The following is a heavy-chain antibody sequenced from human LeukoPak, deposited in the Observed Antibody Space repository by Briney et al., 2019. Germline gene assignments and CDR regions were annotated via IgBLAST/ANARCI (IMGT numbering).Heavy chain of an antibody. D-gene: IGHD3-22*01. Sequence: ASVKISCKVSGYTFTDYYMHWVQQAPGKGLEWMGLVDPEDGETIYAEKFQGRVTITADTSTDTAYMELSSLRSEDTAVYYCATDYYDSSGYSHIGYWGQGTLVTVSS. CDR2: VDPEDGET. CDR3: ATDYYDSSGYSHIGY. V-gene: IGHV1-69-2*01. J-gene: IGHJ4*02. CDR1: GYTFTDYY.